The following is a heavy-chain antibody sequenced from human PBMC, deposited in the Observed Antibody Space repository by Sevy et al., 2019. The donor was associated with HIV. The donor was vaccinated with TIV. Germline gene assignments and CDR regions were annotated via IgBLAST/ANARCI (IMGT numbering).Heavy chain of an antibody. V-gene: IGHV7-4-1*01. J-gene: IGHJ4*02. CDR3: AREVLRLDY. CDR2: IVTDTGKA. CDR1: GYTFNRYS. D-gene: IGHD1-26*01. Sequence: ASVKVSCKASGYTFNRYSMNWVRQAPGQGLEWMGWIVTDTGKATYAPGFTGRFVFDTSVSTAYLQISSLKAEDAAVYYCAREVLRLDYWGQGTLATVSS.